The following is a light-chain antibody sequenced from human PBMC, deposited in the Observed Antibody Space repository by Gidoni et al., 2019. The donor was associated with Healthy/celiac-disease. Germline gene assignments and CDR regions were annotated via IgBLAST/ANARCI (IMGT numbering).Light chain of an antibody. J-gene: IGKJ3*01. CDR1: QSISSW. CDR3: QQYNSYST. CDR2: KAS. V-gene: IGKV1-5*03. Sequence: DIQMTQSPSTLSASVGDRVTITCRASQSISSWLAWYPQKPGKAPKLLIYKASSLESGVPSRCSGSGSGTEFTLTISSLQPDDFATYYCQQYNSYSTFGPGTKVDIK.